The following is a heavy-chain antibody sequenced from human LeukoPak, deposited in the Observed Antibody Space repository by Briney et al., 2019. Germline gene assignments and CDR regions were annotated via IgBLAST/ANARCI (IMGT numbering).Heavy chain of an antibody. CDR3: ARDTQYCSGGSCYSGSWFDP. V-gene: IGHV1-8*01. Sequence: GASVKVSCKASGYTFTSYDINWVRQATGQGLEWMGWMNPNSGNTGYAQKFQGRVTMTRNTSISTAYMELSSLRSEDTAVYYCARDTQYCSGGSCYSGSWFDPWGQGTLVTASS. D-gene: IGHD2-15*01. CDR2: MNPNSGNT. CDR1: GYTFTSYD. J-gene: IGHJ5*02.